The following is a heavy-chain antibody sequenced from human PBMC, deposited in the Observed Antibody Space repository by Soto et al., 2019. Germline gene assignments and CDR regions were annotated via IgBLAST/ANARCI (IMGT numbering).Heavy chain of an antibody. CDR1: GGSVTSGNYY. D-gene: IGHD2-21*02. CDR2: IYYSGST. CDR3: ARGPVVTPFVDY. Sequence: SETLSLTCTVSGGSVTSGNYYWIWIRQPPGKGLEWIGHIYYSGSTNYNPSLKSRVTISVDASKNQFSLKLSSVTAADTAIYYCARGPVVTPFVDYWGQGTLVTVSS. V-gene: IGHV4-61*01. J-gene: IGHJ4*02.